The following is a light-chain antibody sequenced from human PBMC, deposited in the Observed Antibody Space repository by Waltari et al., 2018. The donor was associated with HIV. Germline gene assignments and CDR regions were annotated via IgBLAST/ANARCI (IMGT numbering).Light chain of an antibody. J-gene: IGLJ2*01. CDR2: DVK. Sequence: HSVLTQPASMSGSLGQSITISCLGSSNDVGGLHYVSWYQQSPDKAPRLVIYDVKNRASGCSCRFSGSKSGIAASLTISELQPEDEADYYCCSYSSSGTVLFGGGTRLTVL. V-gene: IGLV2-14*03. CDR3: CSYSSSGTVL. CDR1: SNDVGGLHY.